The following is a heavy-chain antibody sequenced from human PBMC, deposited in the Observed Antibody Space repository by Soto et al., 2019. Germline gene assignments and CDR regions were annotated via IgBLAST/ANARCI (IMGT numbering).Heavy chain of an antibody. J-gene: IGHJ3*02. CDR3: ARARIPFSGALDI. Sequence: PSETLSLTCAVYGGTFSGYYWTWIRQPPGKGLEWVGEIIHTGSTNYHPSLVRRATISVDTSEKQFSLKLRSVAAADTSVYHCARARIPFSGALDIWGQGTVVTV. CDR2: IIHTGST. V-gene: IGHV4-34*12. CDR1: GGTFSGYY. D-gene: IGHD3-3*02.